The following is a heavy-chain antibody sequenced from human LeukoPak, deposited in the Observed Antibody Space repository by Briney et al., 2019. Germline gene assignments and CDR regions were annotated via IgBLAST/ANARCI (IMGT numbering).Heavy chain of an antibody. CDR3: AKDGIRWSHFDS. V-gene: IGHV3-23*01. J-gene: IGHJ4*02. CDR2: ISAGGGVT. D-gene: IGHD4-23*01. Sequence: TRGSLRLSCAASGFTFSSYAMSWVRQAPGKGLEWVSAISAGGGVTYYADSVEGRFTISRDDSKNTLYLQMNSLRAEDTAVYYCAKDGIRWSHFDSWGQGTLVTVSS. CDR1: GFTFSSYA.